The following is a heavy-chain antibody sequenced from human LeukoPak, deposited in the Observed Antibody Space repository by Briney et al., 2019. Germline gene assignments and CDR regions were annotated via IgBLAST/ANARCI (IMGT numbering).Heavy chain of an antibody. CDR3: ARQPGNYYDSSGYHDAFGI. J-gene: IGHJ3*02. Sequence: SETLSLTCAVYGGSFSGYYWSWIRQPPGKGLEWIGEINHSGSTNYNPSLKSRVTISVDTSKNQFSLKLSSVTAADTAVYYCARQPGNYYDSSGYHDAFGIWGQGTMVTVSS. D-gene: IGHD3-22*01. CDR1: GGSFSGYY. CDR2: INHSGST. V-gene: IGHV4-34*01.